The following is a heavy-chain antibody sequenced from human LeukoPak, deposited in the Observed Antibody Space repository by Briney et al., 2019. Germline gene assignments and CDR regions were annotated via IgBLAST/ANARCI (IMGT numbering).Heavy chain of an antibody. Sequence: SETLSLTCAVYGGSFSGYYWSWIRQPPGKGLEWIGYIYYSGSTNYNPSLKSRVTISVDTSKNQFSLKLSSVTAADTAVYYCAREGPPTVTTPRTGFDPWGQGTLVTVSS. CDR2: IYYSGST. J-gene: IGHJ5*02. CDR1: GGSFSGYY. D-gene: IGHD4-17*01. CDR3: AREGPPTVTTPRTGFDP. V-gene: IGHV4-59*01.